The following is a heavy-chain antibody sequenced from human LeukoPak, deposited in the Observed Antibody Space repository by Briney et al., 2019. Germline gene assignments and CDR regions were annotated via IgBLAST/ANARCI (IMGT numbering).Heavy chain of an antibody. V-gene: IGHV4-59*11. J-gene: IGHJ2*01. CDR1: GGSISGHY. CDR3: ARLRSDDSSGSYPFDL. Sequence: SETLSLTCTVSGGSISGHYCSWIRQPPGKGLEYIGYFYYTGSTNYNPSLKSHVTISSDTSSTQVSLRLSSVTAADTAVYYCARLRSDDSSGSYPFDLWGRGTLVTVSS. D-gene: IGHD3-22*01. CDR2: FYYTGST.